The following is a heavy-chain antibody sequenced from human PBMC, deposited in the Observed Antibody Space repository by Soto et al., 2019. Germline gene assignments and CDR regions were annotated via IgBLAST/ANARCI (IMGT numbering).Heavy chain of an antibody. Sequence: GESLKISCKGSGYRLTNYWIGWVRQMSGKGLEWMGIIYPGDSDTRYSPSFQGQVTISADKSISTAYLQMNSLRAEDTAVYYCAKDLKRGYSYGNKVYGMDVWGQGTTVTVSS. CDR3: AKDLKRGYSYGNKVYGMDV. V-gene: IGHV5-51*01. J-gene: IGHJ6*02. CDR2: IYPGDSDT. D-gene: IGHD5-18*01. CDR1: GYRLTNYW.